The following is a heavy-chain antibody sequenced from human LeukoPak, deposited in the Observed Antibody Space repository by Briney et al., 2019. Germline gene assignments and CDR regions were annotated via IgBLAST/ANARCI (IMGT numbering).Heavy chain of an antibody. Sequence: SETLSLTCTVSGGSISSSSYYWSWIRQPPGKGLEWIGYIYYSGSTNYNPSLKSRVTISVDTSKNQFSLKLSSVTAADTAVYYCARDGSGTYYNDRLYSENWFDPWGQGTLVTVSS. CDR1: GGSISSSSYY. V-gene: IGHV4-61*01. CDR3: ARDGSGTYYNDRLYSENWFDP. J-gene: IGHJ5*02. CDR2: IYYSGST. D-gene: IGHD3-10*01.